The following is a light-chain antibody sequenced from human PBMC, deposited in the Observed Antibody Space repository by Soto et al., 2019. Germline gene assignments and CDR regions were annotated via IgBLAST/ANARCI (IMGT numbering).Light chain of an antibody. CDR1: QSISSW. J-gene: IGKJ1*01. V-gene: IGKV1-5*03. CDR2: KAS. Sequence: DIQMAQSPSTVSASVGDRVTITCRASQSISSWLAWYQQKPGKAPKLLIYKASSLESGVPSRFSGSGSGTEFTLTISSLQPDDFATYYCQQYSTYRTFCQGTKVDIK. CDR3: QQYSTYRT.